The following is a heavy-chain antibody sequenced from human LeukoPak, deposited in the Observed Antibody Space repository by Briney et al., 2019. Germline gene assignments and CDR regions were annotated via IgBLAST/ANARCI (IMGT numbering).Heavy chain of an antibody. J-gene: IGHJ4*02. Sequence: GGSLRRSCAASGFTFSTPAMTWARQAPGKGLEWVSAISSSGDRTYYADSVKGRFSISRDNSRNTVHLQMNSLRAEDTAVYYCAKGGWLEYWGQGTLVTVSS. CDR1: GFTFSTPA. V-gene: IGHV3-23*01. D-gene: IGHD6-19*01. CDR3: AKGGWLEY. CDR2: ISSSGDRT.